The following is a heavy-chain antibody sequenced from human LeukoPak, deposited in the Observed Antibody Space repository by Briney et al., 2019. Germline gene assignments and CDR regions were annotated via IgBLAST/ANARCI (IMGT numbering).Heavy chain of an antibody. CDR1: GFTFSSYS. J-gene: IGHJ6*03. CDR2: ISSSSSTI. Sequence: GGSLRLSCAASGFTFSSYSMSWVRQAPGKGLEWVSYISSSSSTIYYADSVKGRFTISRDNAKNSLYLQMNSLRAEDTAVYYCARASHYYDSSGYPNYYYYYMDVWGXGTTVTVSS. V-gene: IGHV3-48*01. D-gene: IGHD3-22*01. CDR3: ARASHYYDSSGYPNYYYYYMDV.